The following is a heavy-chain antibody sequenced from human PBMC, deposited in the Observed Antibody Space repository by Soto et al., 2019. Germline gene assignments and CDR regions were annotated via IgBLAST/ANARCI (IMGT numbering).Heavy chain of an antibody. CDR1: GFIFSTYA. CDR3: ARDPRRGYSYDYYDQYAMEV. V-gene: IGHV3-30-3*01. J-gene: IGHJ6*02. D-gene: IGHD5-18*01. CDR2: ISYDGSNK. Sequence: QVQLVESGGGVVQPGRSLRLSCADSGFIFSTYAIHWVRQAPGKGLEWVTFISYDGSNKYYEDSVKGRFTISRDNSKNTLYMQMNSLRPEDTAVYYCARDPRRGYSYDYYDQYAMEVWGQGTTVTVSS.